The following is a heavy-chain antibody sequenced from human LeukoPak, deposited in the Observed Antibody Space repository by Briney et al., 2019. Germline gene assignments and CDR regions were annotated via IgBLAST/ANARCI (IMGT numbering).Heavy chain of an antibody. CDR1: GFTFSDYN. J-gene: IGHJ6*02. V-gene: IGHV3-48*01. CDR3: AREEHDYVWGSYRYYYYYGIDV. D-gene: IGHD3-16*02. Sequence: KPGGSLRLSCAASGFTFSDYNMNWYRQAPGKRLDWVSYISTHSTSIYYADSVKGRFTISRDNAKSSLYLQMDSLRAEDTALYYCAREEHDYVWGSYRYYYYYGIDVWGQGTTVTVSS. CDR2: ISTHSTSI.